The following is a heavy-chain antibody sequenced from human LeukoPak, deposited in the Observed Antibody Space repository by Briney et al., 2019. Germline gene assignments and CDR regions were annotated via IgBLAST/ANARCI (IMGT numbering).Heavy chain of an antibody. CDR3: ARAGAYCGGDCYTFDY. CDR1: GYTFTSYG. V-gene: IGHV1-69*05. J-gene: IGHJ4*02. D-gene: IGHD2-21*01. CDR2: IIPIFGTA. Sequence: SVKVSCKASGYTFTSYGISWVRQAPGQGLEWMGGIIPIFGTANYAQKFQGRVTITTDESTSTAYMELSSLRSEDTAVYYCARAGAYCGGDCYTFDYWGQGTLVTVSS.